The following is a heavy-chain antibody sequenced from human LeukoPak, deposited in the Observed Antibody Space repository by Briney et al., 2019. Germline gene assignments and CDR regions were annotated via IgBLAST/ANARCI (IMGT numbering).Heavy chain of an antibody. D-gene: IGHD3-22*01. J-gene: IGHJ2*01. Sequence: ASVKVSCKASGYTFTSYGISWVRQAPGQGLEWMGWISAYNGNTNYAQKLQGRVTMTTDTSTSTAYMEMRSLRSDDTAVYYCEREGYYYDSSGYYRSDWYFDLWGRGTLVTVSS. V-gene: IGHV1-18*01. CDR2: ISAYNGNT. CDR3: EREGYYYDSSGYYRSDWYFDL. CDR1: GYTFTSYG.